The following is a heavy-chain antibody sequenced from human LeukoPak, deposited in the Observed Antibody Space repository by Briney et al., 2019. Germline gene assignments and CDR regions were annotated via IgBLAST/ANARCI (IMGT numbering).Heavy chain of an antibody. D-gene: IGHD4-17*01. CDR3: ARDKYGDYNFDY. V-gene: IGHV4-38-2*02. CDR1: GYSISSGYY. Sequence: SETLSLTCTVSGYSISSGYYWGWIRQPPGKGLEWIGSIYHSGSTYYNPSLKSRVTISVDTSKNQFSLKLSSVTAADTAVYYCARDKYGDYNFDYWGQGTLVTVSS. J-gene: IGHJ4*02. CDR2: IYHSGST.